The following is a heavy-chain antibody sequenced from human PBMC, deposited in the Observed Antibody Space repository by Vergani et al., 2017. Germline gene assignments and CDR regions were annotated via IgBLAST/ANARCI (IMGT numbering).Heavy chain of an antibody. V-gene: IGHV4-34*01. J-gene: IGHJ4*03. D-gene: IGHD1-1*01. Sequence: QVQLQQWGAGLLKPSETLSLTCAVYGGSFSGYYWSWIRQPPGKGLEWIGEINHSGSTNYNPSLKSRVTISVDTSKNQFSLKLSSVTAADTAVYYCARSYNLVGNDYWGQGTTVTVSS. CDR2: INHSGST. CDR3: ARSYNLVGNDY. CDR1: GGSFSGYY.